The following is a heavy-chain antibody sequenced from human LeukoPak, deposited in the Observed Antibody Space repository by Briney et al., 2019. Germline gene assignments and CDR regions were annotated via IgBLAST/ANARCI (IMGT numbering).Heavy chain of an antibody. CDR3: AKSVGRGSGSYLVDY. V-gene: IGHV3-30*18. Sequence: GGSLRLSCAASGFTFSRYGMHWVRQAPGKGLEWVAVISYAGSNKFYADSVRGRVTISRDNSKNTLYLQMNSLRAEDTAVYYCAKSVGRGSGSYLVDYWGQGTLVTVSS. CDR1: GFTFSRYG. CDR2: ISYAGSNK. J-gene: IGHJ4*02. D-gene: IGHD3-10*01.